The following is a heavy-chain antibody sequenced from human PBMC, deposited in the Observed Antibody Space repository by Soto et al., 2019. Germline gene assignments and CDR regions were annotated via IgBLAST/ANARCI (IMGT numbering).Heavy chain of an antibody. CDR2: IYYSGST. J-gene: IGHJ6*02. CDR3: ARVFPGAAAGNYYGMDV. Sequence: SETLSLTCTFSCGSIISYYWSWIRQPPGKGLEWIGYIYYSGSTNYNPSLKSRVTISVDTSKNQFSLKLSSVTAADTAVYYCARVFPGAAAGNYYGMDVWGQGTTVTVSS. V-gene: IGHV4-59*01. D-gene: IGHD6-13*01. CDR1: CGSIISYY.